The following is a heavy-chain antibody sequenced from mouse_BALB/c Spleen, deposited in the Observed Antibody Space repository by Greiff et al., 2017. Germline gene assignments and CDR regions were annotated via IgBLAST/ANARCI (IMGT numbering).Heavy chain of an antibody. V-gene: IGHV1-20*02. CDR2: INPYNGDT. CDR1: GYSFTGYF. Sequence: EVHLVESGPELVKPGASVKISCKASGYSFTGYFMNWVMQSHGKSLEWIGRINPYNGDTFYNQKFKGKATLTVDKSSSTAHMELRSLASEDSAVYYCAKGVYDYDWYFDVWGAGTTVTVSS. CDR3: AKGVYDYDWYFDV. D-gene: IGHD2-4*01. J-gene: IGHJ1*01.